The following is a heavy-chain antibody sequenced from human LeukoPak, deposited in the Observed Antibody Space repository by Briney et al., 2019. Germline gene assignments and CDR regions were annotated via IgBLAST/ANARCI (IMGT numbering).Heavy chain of an antibody. CDR1: GFTFSSYS. CDR2: ISSSSSYI. D-gene: IGHD6-13*01. CDR3: ASMDSSSWYSKGYYYYMDV. Sequence: GGSLRLSCAASGFTFSSYSMNWVRQAPGKGLEWVSSISSSSSYIYYADSVEGRFTISRDNAKNSLYLQMNSLRAEDTAVYYCASMDSSSWYSKGYYYYMDVWGKGTTVTVSS. J-gene: IGHJ6*03. V-gene: IGHV3-21*01.